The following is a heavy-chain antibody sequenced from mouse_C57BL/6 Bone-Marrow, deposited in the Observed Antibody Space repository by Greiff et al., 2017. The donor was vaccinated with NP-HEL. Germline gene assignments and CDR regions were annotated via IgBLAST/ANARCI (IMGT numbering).Heavy chain of an antibody. CDR1: GYTFTRYG. J-gene: IGHJ3*01. V-gene: IGHV1-81*01. Sequence: GYTFTRYGISWVKQRTGQGLEWIGEIYPRSGNTYYNEKFKGKATLTADKSSSTAYMELRSLTSEDSAVYFCARYDYDAWFAYWGQGTLVTVSA. CDR2: IYPRSGNT. D-gene: IGHD2-4*01. CDR3: ARYDYDAWFAY.